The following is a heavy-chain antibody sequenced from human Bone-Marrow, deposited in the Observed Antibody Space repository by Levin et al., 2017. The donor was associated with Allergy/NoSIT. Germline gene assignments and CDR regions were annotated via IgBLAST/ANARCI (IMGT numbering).Heavy chain of an antibody. Sequence: GGSLRLSCKASGSSFPGYWIGWVRQMPGNGLEWMGIIYLGDSTIRYSPSFQGQVTISADESITTAYLQWTSLKASDTALYFCAIPHDYDSYFFDYWGQGTLLTVSS. J-gene: IGHJ4*02. D-gene: IGHD4-17*01. CDR2: IYLGDSTI. CDR3: AIPHDYDSYFFDY. CDR1: GSSFPGYW. V-gene: IGHV5-51*01.